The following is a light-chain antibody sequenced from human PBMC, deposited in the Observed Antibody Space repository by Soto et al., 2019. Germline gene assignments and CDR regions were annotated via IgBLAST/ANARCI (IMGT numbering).Light chain of an antibody. CDR1: SGHSSYI. CDR2: LEGSGSY. J-gene: IGLJ3*02. V-gene: IGLV4-60*02. CDR3: ETWDSNTLV. Sequence: QLVLTQSSSASASLGSSVKLTCTLSSGHSSYIIAWHQQQPGKAPRYLMKLEGSGSYNKGSGVPDRFSGSSSGADPYLTISNLQFDYDADYFFETWDSNTLVFGGGTKLTVL.